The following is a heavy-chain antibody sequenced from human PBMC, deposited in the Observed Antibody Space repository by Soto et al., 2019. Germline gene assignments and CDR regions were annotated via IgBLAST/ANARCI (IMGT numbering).Heavy chain of an antibody. D-gene: IGHD1-26*01. CDR3: AKEGFRWDAGALDD. J-gene: IGHJ6*02. Sequence: QVQLQESGPRLVRPSETLSLNCSVSGGSINRCYWTWIRQPAGKGLEWVGRISTSGTTNYNPSLKSRVAMSADTSRNLFSLRLTSVTAADTAFYSCAKEGFRWDAGALDDWGQGTTVIVAS. CDR1: GGSINRCY. V-gene: IGHV4-4*07. CDR2: ISTSGTT.